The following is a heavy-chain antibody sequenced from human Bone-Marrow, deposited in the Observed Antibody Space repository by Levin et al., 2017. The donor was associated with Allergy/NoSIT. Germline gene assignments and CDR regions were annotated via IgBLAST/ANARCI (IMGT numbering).Heavy chain of an antibody. V-gene: IGHV3-20*04. D-gene: IGHD3-10*01. CDR2: INWNAVTT. CDR1: GFAFDDTG. CDR3: AKDRGGFGDLLYYFDL. Sequence: PSETLSLTCAASGFAFDDTGMNWVRQTPEKGLEWVSAINWNAVTTDYADSVKGRFTISRDNGRNILYLQMNSLTVEDTAVYYCAKDRGGFGDLLYYFDLWGQGTLVTVSS. J-gene: IGHJ4*02.